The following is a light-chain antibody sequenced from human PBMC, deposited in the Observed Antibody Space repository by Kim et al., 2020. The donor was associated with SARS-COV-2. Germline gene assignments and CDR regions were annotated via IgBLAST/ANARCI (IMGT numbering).Light chain of an antibody. CDR1: QNVNIW. V-gene: IGKV1-5*03. CDR3: QQYNNRWT. CDR2: KAS. J-gene: IGKJ1*01. Sequence: DIQMTQSPSTLSASVGDKITITCRASQNVNIWLAWYQQRPGKAPTLLIFKASTLEGGVPSRFSGSGSGTEFTLTITSLQPDDAATYFCQQYNNRWTFGQGTKLEI.